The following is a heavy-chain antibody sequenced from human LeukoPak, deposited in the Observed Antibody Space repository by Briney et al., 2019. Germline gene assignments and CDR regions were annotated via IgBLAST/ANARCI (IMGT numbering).Heavy chain of an antibody. Sequence: PPETLTLICTVSGGSISRYYWSWIRQPPGKGLEWIGYIYYSGSTNYNPSLKSRVTISVDTSKNQFSLKLSSVTAADTAVYYCARGTVTDIRPPYFDPWGQGTLVTVSS. CDR1: GGSISRYY. J-gene: IGHJ5*02. D-gene: IGHD2-21*02. V-gene: IGHV4-59*01. CDR3: ARGTVTDIRPPYFDP. CDR2: IYYSGST.